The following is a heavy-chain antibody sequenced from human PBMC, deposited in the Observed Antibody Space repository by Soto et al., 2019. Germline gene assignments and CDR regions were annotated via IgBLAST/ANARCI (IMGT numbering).Heavy chain of an antibody. CDR2: IYYSGST. Sequence: PSETLSLTCTVSGGSIGSYYWSWIRQPPGKGLEWIGYIYYSGSTNYNPSLESRVTISVDTSKNQFSLKLSSVTAADTAVYYCAIARDAGSSFDYWGQGTLVTVSS. D-gene: IGHD3-10*01. J-gene: IGHJ4*02. CDR3: AIARDAGSSFDY. V-gene: IGHV4-59*01. CDR1: GGSIGSYY.